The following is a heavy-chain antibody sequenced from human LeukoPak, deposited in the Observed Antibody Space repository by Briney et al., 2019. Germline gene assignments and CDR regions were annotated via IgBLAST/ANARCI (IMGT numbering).Heavy chain of an antibody. CDR3: AKDPHYYGSGSLINYYYYYGMDV. Sequence: PGGSLRLSSAASGFTFSRYGMHWVRQAPGKGLEWVAFIRYDGSNKYYADTAKGGFTISRDNSKNTLYLQMSSLRAEDTAVYYCAKDPHYYGSGSLINYYYYYGMDVWGQGTTVTASS. V-gene: IGHV3-30*02. CDR2: IRYDGSNK. D-gene: IGHD3-10*01. J-gene: IGHJ6*02. CDR1: GFTFSRYG.